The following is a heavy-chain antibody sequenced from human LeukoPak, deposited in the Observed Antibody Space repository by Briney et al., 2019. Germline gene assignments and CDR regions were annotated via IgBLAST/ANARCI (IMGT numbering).Heavy chain of an antibody. V-gene: IGHV4-59*01. J-gene: IGHJ4*02. Sequence: SETLSLTCTVSGGSISSYYWSWIRQPPGKGREWIGYIYYSGSTNYNPSLKSRVTISVDTSNNQFSLKLSSVTAADTAVYYCAREYYYDSRGFDYWGQGTLVTVSS. D-gene: IGHD3-22*01. CDR1: GGSISSYY. CDR2: IYYSGST. CDR3: AREYYYDSRGFDY.